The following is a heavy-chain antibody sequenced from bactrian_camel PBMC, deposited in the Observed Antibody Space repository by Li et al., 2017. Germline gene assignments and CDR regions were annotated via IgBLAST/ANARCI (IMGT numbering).Heavy chain of an antibody. V-gene: IGHV3S53*01. Sequence: HVQLVESGGGSVQAGGSLTLSCAASGAGRYCMAWFRQATGKEREGVATLDKDGNPMYTDSVKGRFTISKDNAKNTVYLQINGLKSEDTALYYCALDPYTLWVYGSWGQGTQVTVS. CDR1: GAGRYC. J-gene: IGHJ4*01. D-gene: IGHD3*01. CDR3: ALDPYTLWVYGS. CDR2: LDKDGNP.